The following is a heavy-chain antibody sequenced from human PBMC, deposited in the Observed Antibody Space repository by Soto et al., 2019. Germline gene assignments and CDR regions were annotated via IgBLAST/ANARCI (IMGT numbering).Heavy chain of an antibody. CDR3: ARVSGYCSSTSCYVRKGYYYYMDV. V-gene: IGHV4-59*01. J-gene: IGHJ6*03. CDR1: GGSISSYY. CDR2: IYYSGST. Sequence: SETLSLTCTVSGGSISSYYWSWIRQPPGKGLEWIGYIYYSGSTNYNPSLKSRVTISVHTSKNQFSLKLSSVTAADTAVYYCARVSGYCSSTSCYVRKGYYYYMDVWGKGTTVTVSS. D-gene: IGHD2-2*01.